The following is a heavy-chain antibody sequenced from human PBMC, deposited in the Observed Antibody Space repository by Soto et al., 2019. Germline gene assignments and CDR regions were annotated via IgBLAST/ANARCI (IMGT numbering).Heavy chain of an antibody. CDR3: ARGGTIAVTTIGDY. Sequence: GGLRLSCAASGFTFRSYNMNWVRLAPGKGLDWASYISSSSSTIYYADSVKGRFTISRDNAKNSLYLQMNSLRDDDTAMYYCARGGTIAVTTIGDYWGQGTLVTVSS. D-gene: IGHD5-12*01. CDR2: ISSSSSTI. V-gene: IGHV3-48*02. CDR1: GFTFRSYN. J-gene: IGHJ4*01.